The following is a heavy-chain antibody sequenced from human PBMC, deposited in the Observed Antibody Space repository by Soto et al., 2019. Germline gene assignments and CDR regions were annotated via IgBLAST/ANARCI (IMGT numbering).Heavy chain of an antibody. J-gene: IGHJ3*02. CDR2: MNPNSGNT. V-gene: IGHV1-8*01. CDR3: ARGRAAAPPGGDAFDI. D-gene: IGHD6-13*01. Sequence: ASVKVSCKASGYTFTSYDINWVRQAAGQGLEWMGWMNPNSGNTGYAQKFQGRVTMTRNTSTSTAYMELSRLRSDDTALFYCARGRAAAPPGGDAFDIWGQGTMVTVSS. CDR1: GYTFTSYD.